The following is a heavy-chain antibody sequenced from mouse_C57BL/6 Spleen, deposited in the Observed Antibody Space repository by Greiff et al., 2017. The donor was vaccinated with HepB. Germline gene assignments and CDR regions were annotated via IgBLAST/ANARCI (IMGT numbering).Heavy chain of an antibody. D-gene: IGHD2-4*01. V-gene: IGHV1-50*01. Sequence: QVQLQQPGAELVKPGASVKLSCKASGYTFTSYWMQWVKQRPGQGLEWIGEIDPSDSYTNYNQKFKGKATLTVDTSSSTAYMQLSSLTSEDSAVYYCARRGYYDYDYAMDYWGQGTSVTVSS. CDR2: IDPSDSYT. CDR1: GYTFTSYW. CDR3: ARRGYYDYDYAMDY. J-gene: IGHJ4*01.